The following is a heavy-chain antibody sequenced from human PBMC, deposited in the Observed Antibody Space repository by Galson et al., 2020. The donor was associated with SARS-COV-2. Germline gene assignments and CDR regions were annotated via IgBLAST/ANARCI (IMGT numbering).Heavy chain of an antibody. D-gene: IGHD2-8*01. CDR1: GYTLTEFS. Sequence: ASEQVSCKHSGYTLTEFSLHWVRRPPAKGLEWMVGFDPQDGETTYAQKFQGRVTITEDTSTDTAFLGLSSLRFEDTAVYYCATVFASQRPRMVDFWGQGAVVSGS. V-gene: IGHV1-24*01. CDR3: ATVFASQRPRMVDF. CDR2: FDPQDGET. J-gene: IGHJ4*02.